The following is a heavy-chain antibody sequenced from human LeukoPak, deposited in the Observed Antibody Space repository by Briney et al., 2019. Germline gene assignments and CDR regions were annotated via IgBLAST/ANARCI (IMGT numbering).Heavy chain of an antibody. D-gene: IGHD2-2*02. Sequence: KASETLSLTCAVYVGSFSGYYWGWIRQPPGKGLEWIGSIYHSGSTYYNPSLKSRVTISVDTSKNQFSLKLSSVTAADTAVYYCARVPPKYCSSTSCHIDYWGQGTLVTASS. V-gene: IGHV4-38-2*01. CDR3: ARVPPKYCSSTSCHIDY. J-gene: IGHJ4*02. CDR2: IYHSGST. CDR1: VGSFSGYY.